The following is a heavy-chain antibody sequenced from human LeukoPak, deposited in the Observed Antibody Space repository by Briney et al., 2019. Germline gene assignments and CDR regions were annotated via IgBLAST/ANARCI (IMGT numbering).Heavy chain of an antibody. Sequence: SETLSLTCTVSGGSISSYYWNWIRQPAGEGLEWIGRIYSSGNTNYNPSLKSRVTISVDKSRNQFSLKLTSVTAADTAVYYCARDSYGSVSYYPYYFDYWGQGTLVTVSS. CDR3: ARDSYGSVSYYPYYFDY. CDR2: IYSSGNT. D-gene: IGHD3-10*01. J-gene: IGHJ4*02. V-gene: IGHV4-4*07. CDR1: GGSISSYY.